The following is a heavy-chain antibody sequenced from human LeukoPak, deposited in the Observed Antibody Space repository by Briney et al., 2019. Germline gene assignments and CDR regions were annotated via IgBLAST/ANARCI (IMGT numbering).Heavy chain of an antibody. CDR2: ISYDGSNK. CDR1: GFTFSSYG. Sequence: GRSLRLSCAASGFTFSSYGMHWVRQAPGKGLEWVAVISYDGSNKYYADSVKGRFTISRDNSKNTLYLQMNSLRAEDTAVYYCAKGGGCSGGSCYSEVDYWGQGTLVTVSS. V-gene: IGHV3-30*18. D-gene: IGHD2-15*01. CDR3: AKGGGCSGGSCYSEVDY. J-gene: IGHJ4*02.